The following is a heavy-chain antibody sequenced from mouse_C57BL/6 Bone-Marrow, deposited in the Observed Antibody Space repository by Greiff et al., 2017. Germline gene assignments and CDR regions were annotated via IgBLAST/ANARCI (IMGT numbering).Heavy chain of an antibody. V-gene: IGHV2-2*01. J-gene: IGHJ3*01. Sequence: QVQLQQSGPGLVQPSQSLSITCTVSGFSLTSYGVHWVRQSPGKGLEWLGVIWSGGSTDYNAAFISRLSISKDNSKSQVFFKMNSLQADDTARYYCARRGYGSSYWFAYWGQGTLVTVSA. D-gene: IGHD1-1*01. CDR1: GFSLTSYG. CDR3: ARRGYGSSYWFAY. CDR2: IWSGGST.